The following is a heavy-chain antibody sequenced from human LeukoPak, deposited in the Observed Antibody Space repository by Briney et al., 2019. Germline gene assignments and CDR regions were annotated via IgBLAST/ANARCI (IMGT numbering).Heavy chain of an antibody. CDR3: AKEGSDCTNGICRYFDY. V-gene: IGHV3-9*01. CDR2: INWKSDNM. Sequence: GGSLRLSCAASGFTFSSYAMHWVRQAPGKGLEWVSSINWKSDNMDYADSVKGRFTISRDNARNSLYLQMNSLRVEDTALYYCAKEGSDCTNGICRYFDYWGQGTLVTVSS. J-gene: IGHJ4*02. CDR1: GFTFSSYA. D-gene: IGHD2-8*01.